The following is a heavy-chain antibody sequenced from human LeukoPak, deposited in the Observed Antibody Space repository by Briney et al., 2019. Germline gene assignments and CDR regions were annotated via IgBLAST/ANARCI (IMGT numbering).Heavy chain of an antibody. CDR1: GLSSTIYW. D-gene: IGHD3-3*01. J-gene: IGHJ4*02. Sequence: PGGSLRLSCAASGLSSTIYWMHWVRQVPGKGLVWVSRIKLDENTAYYAHFVKGRFTISRDDAKTTVYLQMNSLRAEDSAVYYCTRDRPFWNWGQGTLVTVSS. CDR3: TRDRPFWN. CDR2: IKLDENTA. V-gene: IGHV3-74*01.